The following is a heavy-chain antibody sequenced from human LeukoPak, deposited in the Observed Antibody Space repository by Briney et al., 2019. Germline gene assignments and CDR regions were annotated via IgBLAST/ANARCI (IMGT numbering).Heavy chain of an antibody. CDR3: ARSSGGNSDGFVDY. V-gene: IGHV4-30-2*01. Sequence: ASETLSLTCTVSGGSISSGGYYWSWIRQPPGKGLEWNGYIYHSGNTYYNPSLKSRVTISVDRSKNQFSLKLSSVTAADTAVYYCARSSGGNSDGFVDYWGQGTLVTVSS. CDR2: IYHSGNT. J-gene: IGHJ4*02. CDR1: GGSISSGGYY. D-gene: IGHD4-23*01.